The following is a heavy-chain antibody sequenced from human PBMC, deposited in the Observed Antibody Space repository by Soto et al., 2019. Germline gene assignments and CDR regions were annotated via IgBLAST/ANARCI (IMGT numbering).Heavy chain of an antibody. CDR3: AREQWYYMDV. Sequence: EVQLVESGGGLVQPGGSLRLSCAASEFTVSSYYMNWVRQAPGKGLEWVSVIYSGGSTYYAESAKGRFTISRDISRNMVYLQMNSLRADDTAVYYCAREQWYYMDVWGKGTTFTVSS. CDR1: EFTVSSYY. V-gene: IGHV3-66*01. CDR2: IYSGGST. J-gene: IGHJ6*03. D-gene: IGHD6-19*01.